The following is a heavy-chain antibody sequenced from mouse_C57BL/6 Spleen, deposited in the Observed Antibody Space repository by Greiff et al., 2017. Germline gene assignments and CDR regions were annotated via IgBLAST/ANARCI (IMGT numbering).Heavy chain of an antibody. J-gene: IGHJ2*01. CDR1: GFTFSSDA. V-gene: IGHV5-4*03. D-gene: IGHD1-2*01. CDR3: ARRGDGDFDY. CDR2: ISDGGSYT. Sequence: DVMLVESGGGLVKPGGSLKLSCAASGFTFSSDAMSWVRQTPEKRLEWVATISDGGSYTYYPDNVKGRFTISRDNAKNNLYLQMSHLKSEDTAMYYCARRGDGDFDYWGQGTTLTVSS.